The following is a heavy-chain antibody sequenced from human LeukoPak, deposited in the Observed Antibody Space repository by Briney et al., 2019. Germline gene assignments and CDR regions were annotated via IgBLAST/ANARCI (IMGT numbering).Heavy chain of an antibody. CDR3: ARETKDGVFFDY. J-gene: IGHJ4*02. CDR2: ITPYNGNA. D-gene: IGHD6-13*01. Sequence: ASVTVSCKPSGYIFTKYDISWVRQAPGQGPEWMGWITPYNGNAQSAPKFEGRVTMTTDTSASTAYLELRGLKSDDTAVYYCARETKDGVFFDYWGQGTLVIVPS. V-gene: IGHV1-18*01. CDR1: GYIFTKYD.